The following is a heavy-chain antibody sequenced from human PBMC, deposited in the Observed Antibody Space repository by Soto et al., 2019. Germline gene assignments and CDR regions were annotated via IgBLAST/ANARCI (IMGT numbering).Heavy chain of an antibody. CDR2: IYWDDDK. Sequence: QITLRESGPTLVKPTQTLTLTCTFSGFSLSTSGVGVGWIRQPPGKALEWLALIYWDDDKRYSPSLKSRLTITKDTSKNQVVLTMTNMDPVDTATYYCAHRPSYCSGGSCYSGFDYWGQGTLVTVSS. D-gene: IGHD2-15*01. J-gene: IGHJ4*02. CDR1: GFSLSTSGVG. CDR3: AHRPSYCSGGSCYSGFDY. V-gene: IGHV2-5*02.